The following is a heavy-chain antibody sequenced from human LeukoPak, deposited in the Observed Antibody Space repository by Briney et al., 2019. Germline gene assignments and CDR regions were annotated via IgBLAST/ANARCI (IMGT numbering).Heavy chain of an antibody. CDR1: GFTFSSYS. CDR3: ARDYDYVWGSYYGMDV. V-gene: IGHV3-21*01. J-gene: IGHJ6*02. CDR2: ISSSSSYI. Sequence: GGSLRLSCAASGFTFSSYSMNWVRQAPGKGLEWVSSISSSSSYIYYADSVKGRFTISRDKDKNSLYLQMNSLRAEDTAVYYCARDYDYVWGSYYGMDVWGQGTTVTVSS. D-gene: IGHD3-16*01.